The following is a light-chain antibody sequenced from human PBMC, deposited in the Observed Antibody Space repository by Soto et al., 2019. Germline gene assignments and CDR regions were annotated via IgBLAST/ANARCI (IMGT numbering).Light chain of an antibody. CDR1: GRDIGAYDY. J-gene: IGLJ1*01. V-gene: IGLV2-14*01. CDR3: SSYTTSDFYV. Sequence: QSALTQHASVSGSPGQSITISCTGSGRDIGAYDYVSWYQQHPGKAPKLIIYGVKNRPSGVSNRFSASKSAFTASLTISGLQTEDEADYYCSSYTTSDFYVFGPGTKLTVL. CDR2: GVK.